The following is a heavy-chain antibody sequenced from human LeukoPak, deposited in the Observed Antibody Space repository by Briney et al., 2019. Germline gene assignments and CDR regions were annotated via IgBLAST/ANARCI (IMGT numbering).Heavy chain of an antibody. CDR2: ISAYNGNT. CDR3: ARNGRNYYDSSGYYYCWFDP. CDR1: GYTFTSYG. Sequence: ASVKVSCKASGYTFTSYGISWVRQAPGQGLEWMGWISAYNGNTNYAQKLQGRVTMTTDTSTSTAYMELRSLRSDDTVVYYCARNGRNYYDSSGYYYCWFDPWGQGTLVTVSS. V-gene: IGHV1-18*01. D-gene: IGHD3-22*01. J-gene: IGHJ5*02.